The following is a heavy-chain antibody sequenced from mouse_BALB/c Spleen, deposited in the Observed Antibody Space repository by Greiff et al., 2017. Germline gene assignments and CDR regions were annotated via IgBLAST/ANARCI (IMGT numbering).Heavy chain of an antibody. Sequence: EVQRVESGGGLVQPGGSLRLSCATSGFTFTDYYMSWVRQPPGKALEWLGFIRNKANGYTTEYSASVKGRFTISRDNSQSILYLQMNTLRAEDSATYYCARPSGDYYAMDYWGQGTSVTVSS. D-gene: IGHD3-1*01. CDR2: IRNKANGYTT. CDR1: GFTFTDYY. CDR3: ARPSGDYYAMDY. J-gene: IGHJ4*01. V-gene: IGHV7-3*02.